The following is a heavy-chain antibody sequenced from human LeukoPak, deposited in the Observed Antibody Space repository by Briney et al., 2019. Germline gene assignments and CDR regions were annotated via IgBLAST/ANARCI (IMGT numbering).Heavy chain of an antibody. CDR3: ARLAVAEGVDY. CDR1: GYTFTGYY. CDR2: INPNSGGT. D-gene: IGHD6-19*01. J-gene: IGHJ4*02. Sequence: GASVKVSCKASGYTFTGYYMHLVRPAPGQGLEWMGRINPNSGGTNYAQKFQGRVTMTRDTSISTAYMELSRLRSDDTAVYYCARLAVAEGVDYWGQGTLVTVSS. V-gene: IGHV1-2*06.